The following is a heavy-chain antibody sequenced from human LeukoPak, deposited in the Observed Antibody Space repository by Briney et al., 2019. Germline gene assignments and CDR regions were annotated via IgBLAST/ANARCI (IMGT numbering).Heavy chain of an antibody. CDR2: INPNSGGT. CDR3: ARDLHTVTISEYFQH. Sequence: ASVTVSCKASGYTFTVYYMHWVRQAPGQGLEWMGWINPNSGGTNYAQKFQGRVTMTRDTSISTAYMELSRLRSDDTAVYYCARDLHTVTISEYFQHWGQGTLVTVSS. V-gene: IGHV1-2*02. CDR1: GYTFTVYY. J-gene: IGHJ1*01. D-gene: IGHD4-17*01.